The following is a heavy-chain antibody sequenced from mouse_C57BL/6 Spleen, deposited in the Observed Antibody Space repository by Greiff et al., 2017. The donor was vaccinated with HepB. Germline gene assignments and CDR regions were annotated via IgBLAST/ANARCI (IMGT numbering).Heavy chain of an antibody. CDR1: GYTFTSDW. Sequence: QVQLQQPGAELVKPGASVTLSCKASGYTFTSDWMHRVKRRPGQGLEWIGMIHPNSGSTNYNEKFKSKATLTVDKSSSTAYMQLSSLTSEDSAVYYCARTRALDYWGQGTTLTVSS. CDR3: ARTRALDY. J-gene: IGHJ2*01. V-gene: IGHV1-64*01. CDR2: IHPNSGST.